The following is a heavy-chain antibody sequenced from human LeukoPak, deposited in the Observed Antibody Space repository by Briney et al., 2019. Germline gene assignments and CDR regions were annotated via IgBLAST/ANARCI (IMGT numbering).Heavy chain of an antibody. Sequence: SQTLSLTCTVSGGSISSGSYYWSWIRQPAGKGLEWIGRIYTSGSTNYNPSLKSRVTISVDTSKNQFSLKLSSVTAADTAVYYCARAVIVGATTYDYWGQGTLVTVSS. D-gene: IGHD1-26*01. CDR3: ARAVIVGATTYDY. CDR2: IYTSGST. V-gene: IGHV4-61*02. J-gene: IGHJ4*02. CDR1: GGSISSGSYY.